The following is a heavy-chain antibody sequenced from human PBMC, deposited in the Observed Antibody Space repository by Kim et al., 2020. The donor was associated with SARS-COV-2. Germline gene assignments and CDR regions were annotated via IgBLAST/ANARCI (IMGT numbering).Heavy chain of an antibody. Sequence: ASVKVSCKASGYTFTSYYMHWVRQAPGQGLEWMGIINPSGGSTSYAQKFQGRVTMTRDTSTSTVYMELSSLRSEDTAVYYCARRTHDFWSGYSYYFDYWGQGTLVTVSS. CDR1: GYTFTSYY. D-gene: IGHD3-3*01. CDR3: ARRTHDFWSGYSYYFDY. V-gene: IGHV1-46*01. CDR2: INPSGGST. J-gene: IGHJ4*02.